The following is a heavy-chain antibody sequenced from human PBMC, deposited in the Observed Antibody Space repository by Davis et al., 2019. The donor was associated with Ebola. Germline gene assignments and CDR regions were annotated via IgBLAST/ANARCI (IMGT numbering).Heavy chain of an antibody. V-gene: IGHV3-23*01. Sequence: PGGSLRLSCAAYEFTIATYGMSWVRRAPGKGLEWVSTIGGSAGTTYYTDSVKGRFTISRDSSKNTLYLLMNSLRPEDTAVYYCAKFLLPSRIAVAGTVAYWGQGTLVTVSS. CDR1: EFTIATYG. D-gene: IGHD6-19*01. CDR3: AKFLLPSRIAVAGTVAY. CDR2: IGGSAGTT. J-gene: IGHJ4*02.